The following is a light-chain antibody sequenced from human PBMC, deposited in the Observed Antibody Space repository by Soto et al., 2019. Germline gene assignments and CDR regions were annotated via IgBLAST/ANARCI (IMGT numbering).Light chain of an antibody. V-gene: IGKV1-33*01. CDR2: DAS. J-gene: IGKJ4*01. CDR3: QQYDNLPLT. CDR1: QDIKNY. Sequence: DIQMTQSPSSLSASVGDRVTITCQASQDIKNYLSWYQQKSGKAPKLLIYDASDLETGVPSRFSGSGSGTDFTFTINSLQPEDIVTYYCQQYDNLPLTFGGGTKVEIK.